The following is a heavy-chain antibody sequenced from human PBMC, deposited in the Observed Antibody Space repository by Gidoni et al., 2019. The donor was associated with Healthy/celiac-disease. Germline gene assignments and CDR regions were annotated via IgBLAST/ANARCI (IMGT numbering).Heavy chain of an antibody. CDR2: ISYDGSNK. J-gene: IGHJ4*02. D-gene: IGHD1-1*01. CDR3: AKSLPRTGTTGYFDY. V-gene: IGHV3-30*18. Sequence: QVQLVESGGGVVQPGRSLSLSCAASGFTFIRYGMHWVRQAPGKGLEWVAVISYDGSNKYYADSVKGRLTTSRDNSKNTLYLQMNSLRAEDTAVYYCAKSLPRTGTTGYFDYWGQGTLVTVSS. CDR1: GFTFIRYG.